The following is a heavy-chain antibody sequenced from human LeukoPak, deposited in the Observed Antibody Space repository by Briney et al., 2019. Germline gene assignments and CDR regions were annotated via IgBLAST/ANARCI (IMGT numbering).Heavy chain of an antibody. CDR3: TREVYYYDSSGPFDY. J-gene: IGHJ4*02. CDR2: IRSKAYGGTT. V-gene: IGHV3-49*04. D-gene: IGHD3-22*01. Sequence: PGRSLRLSCTASGFTFGDYAMSWVRQAPGKGLEWVGFIRSKAYGGTTEYAASVKGRFTTSRDDSKSIAYLQMNSLKTEDTAVYYCTREVYYYDSSGPFDYWGQGTLVTVSS. CDR1: GFTFGDYA.